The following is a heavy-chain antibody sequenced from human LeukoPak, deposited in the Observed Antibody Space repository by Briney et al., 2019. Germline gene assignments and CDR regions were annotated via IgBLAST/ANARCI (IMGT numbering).Heavy chain of an antibody. CDR3: AKLAGPTVTTDF. CDR2: IYSGGST. CDR1: GFTVSSNY. J-gene: IGHJ4*02. V-gene: IGHV3-66*04. D-gene: IGHD4-17*01. Sequence: GGSLRLSCAASGFTVSSNYMSWVRQAPGKGLEWVSVIYSGGSTYYADSVKGRFTISRDNSKNTLYLQMNSLRAEDTAVYYCAKLAGPTVTTDFWGQGTLVTVSS.